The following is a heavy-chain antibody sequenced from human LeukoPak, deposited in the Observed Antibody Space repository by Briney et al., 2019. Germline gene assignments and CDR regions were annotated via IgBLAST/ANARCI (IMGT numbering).Heavy chain of an antibody. D-gene: IGHD3-16*01. J-gene: IGHJ6*02. Sequence: SVKVACKASGGTFDSYALTWVRQAPGQALEWMGRIIPILDITIYAQKFQGRVTITADKSTSTAYIELSSLSSEDTAVYYCARDQGLIDPPPYGLDVWGQGTTVTVSS. CDR1: GGTFDSYA. CDR2: IIPILDIT. V-gene: IGHV1-69*04. CDR3: ARDQGLIDPPPYGLDV.